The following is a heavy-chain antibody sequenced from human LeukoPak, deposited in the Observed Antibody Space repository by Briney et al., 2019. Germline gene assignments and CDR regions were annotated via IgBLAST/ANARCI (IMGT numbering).Heavy chain of an antibody. V-gene: IGHV6-1*01. D-gene: IGHD6-13*01. J-gene: IGHJ4*02. CDR1: GDSVSNNYAA. CDR2: TYYRYKWYN. Sequence: QTFSLTCAISGDSVSNNYAAWNWIRQSPSRGLEWLGRTYYRYKWYNDYAVSVKSRITIKPDTSKNQFSLQLNSVTPEDTAVYYCARVGRAISTTGTLGDWGQGTLVTVSS. CDR3: ARVGRAISTTGTLGD.